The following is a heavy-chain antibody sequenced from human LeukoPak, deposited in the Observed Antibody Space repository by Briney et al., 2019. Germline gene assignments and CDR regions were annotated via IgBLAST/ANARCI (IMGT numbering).Heavy chain of an antibody. Sequence: AXXKVSCKVSGXTLTELSMHWVRQAPGKGLEWMGGFDPEDGETIYAQKFQGRVTMTEDTSTDTAYMELSSLRSEDTAVYYCATFHMPSPGLDYWGQGTLVTVSS. CDR1: GXTLTELS. J-gene: IGHJ4*02. CDR2: FDPEDGET. D-gene: IGHD2-2*01. V-gene: IGHV1-24*01. CDR3: ATFHMPSPGLDY.